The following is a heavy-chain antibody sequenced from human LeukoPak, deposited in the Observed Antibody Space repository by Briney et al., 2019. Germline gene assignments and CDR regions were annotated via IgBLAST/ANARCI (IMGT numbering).Heavy chain of an antibody. Sequence: PSETLSLTCTVSGGSISSYYWSWIRQPRGRGLEGIGYIYYSGSTNYNPSLKSRVTISVDTSKNQFSLKLSSVTAADTAVYHCARLYGDHGVFEIWGEGTMVTVSS. CDR2: IYYSGST. J-gene: IGHJ3*02. D-gene: IGHD4-17*01. CDR1: GGSISSYY. V-gene: IGHV4-59*12. CDR3: ARLYGDHGVFEI.